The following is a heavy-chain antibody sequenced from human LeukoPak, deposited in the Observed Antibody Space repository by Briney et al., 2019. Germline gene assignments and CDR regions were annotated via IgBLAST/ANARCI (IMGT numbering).Heavy chain of an antibody. D-gene: IGHD2-2*02. CDR3: ARDTERYCSSTSCFTDAFDI. CDR1: GFTFSSYS. Sequence: PGGSLRLSCAASGFTFSSYSMNWVRQAPGKGLEWVSSISSSSSYIYYADSVKRRFTISRDNAKNSLYLQMNSLRAEDTAVYYCARDTERYCSSTSCFTDAFDIWGQGTMVTVSS. V-gene: IGHV3-21*01. CDR2: ISSSSSYI. J-gene: IGHJ3*02.